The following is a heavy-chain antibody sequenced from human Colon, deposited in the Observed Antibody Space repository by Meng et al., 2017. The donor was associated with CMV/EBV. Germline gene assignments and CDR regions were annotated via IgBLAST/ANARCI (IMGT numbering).Heavy chain of an antibody. CDR3: ARAGLSLHNYHDY. CDR1: GFTFDSYA. V-gene: IGHV3-30*04. CDR2: ISFDGRNT. Sequence: GESLKISCSPSGFTFDSYAMHWVRQTPGKGLEWVALISFDGRNTYYADSVKGRFTISRDNFKVTLYLHMNTVRPEDTAVYYCARAGLSLHNYHDYWGQGTLVTVSS. J-gene: IGHJ4*02. D-gene: IGHD2/OR15-2a*01.